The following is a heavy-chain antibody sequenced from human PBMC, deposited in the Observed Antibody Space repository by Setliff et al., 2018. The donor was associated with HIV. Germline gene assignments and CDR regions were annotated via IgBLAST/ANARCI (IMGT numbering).Heavy chain of an antibody. CDR3: AKELAASGLGYFDS. Sequence: PGGSLRLSCAASGFTLSSYAMTWVRQAPGKGLEWVSTIYSGGTTFYADSVKGRFTISRDNSKNTVYLQMNSLRAEDTAEYYCAKELAASGLGYFDSWGRGILVTVSS. V-gene: IGHV3-23*01. CDR1: GFTLSSYA. D-gene: IGHD3-22*01. CDR2: IYSGGTT. J-gene: IGHJ4*02.